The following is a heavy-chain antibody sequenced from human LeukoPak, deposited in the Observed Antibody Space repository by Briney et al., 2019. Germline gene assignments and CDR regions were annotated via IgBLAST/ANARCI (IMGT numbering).Heavy chain of an antibody. D-gene: IGHD3-16*01. J-gene: IGHJ4*02. CDR3: ARESLDYLTKNFNFDY. Sequence: PSETLSLTCAVYGGSFSGYYWSWIRQPPGKGLEWIGRIYTSGSTNYNPSLKSRVTMSVDTSKNQFSLKLSSVTAADTAVYYCARESLDYLTKNFNFDYWGQGTLVTVSS. CDR1: GGSFSGYY. CDR2: IYTSGST. V-gene: IGHV4-4*07.